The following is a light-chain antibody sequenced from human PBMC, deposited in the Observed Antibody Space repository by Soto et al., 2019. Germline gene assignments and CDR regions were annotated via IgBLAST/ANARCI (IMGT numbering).Light chain of an antibody. CDR3: HQDNSYSPT. CDR1: QSISSW. CDR2: DAS. J-gene: IGKJ1*01. Sequence: DIQMTQSPSTLSASVGDRVTITCRASQSISSWLAWYQQKPGKAPKLLIYDASSLESGGPSRFSGSGSGTEFTLAISSLQPDDFATYYCHQDNSYSPTFGQGTKVEIK. V-gene: IGKV1-5*01.